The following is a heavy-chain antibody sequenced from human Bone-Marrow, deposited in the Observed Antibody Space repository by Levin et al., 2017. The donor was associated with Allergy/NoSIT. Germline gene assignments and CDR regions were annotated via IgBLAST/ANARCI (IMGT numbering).Heavy chain of an antibody. J-gene: IGHJ4*02. CDR1: GYTFTSYG. D-gene: IGHD3-10*01. Sequence: VASVKVSCKASGYTFTSYGISWVRQAPGQGLEWMGWISAYNGNTNYAQKLQGRVTMTTDTSTSTAYMELRSLRSDDTAVYYCARGGVFGELQETFDYWGQGTLVTVSS. V-gene: IGHV1-18*01. CDR2: ISAYNGNT. CDR3: ARGGVFGELQETFDY.